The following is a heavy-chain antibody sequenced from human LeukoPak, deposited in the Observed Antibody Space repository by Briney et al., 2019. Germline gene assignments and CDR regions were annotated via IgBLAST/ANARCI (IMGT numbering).Heavy chain of an antibody. CDR1: GYSFTSYW. Sequence: GESLKISCKGSGYSFTSYWIGWVRQMPGKGLEWMGIIYPGDSDTRYSPSFRGQVTISADKSISTAYLQWSTLRASDTAMYYCARGKDVSAFDYWGQGTLVTVSS. CDR2: IYPGDSDT. V-gene: IGHV5-51*01. D-gene: IGHD3-16*02. J-gene: IGHJ4*02. CDR3: ARGKDVSAFDY.